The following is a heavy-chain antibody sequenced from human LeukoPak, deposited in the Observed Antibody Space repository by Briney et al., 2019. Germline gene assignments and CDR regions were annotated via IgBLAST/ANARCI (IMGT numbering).Heavy chain of an antibody. CDR1: GFTFSIYA. CDR3: AKARDSLGELSFH. Sequence: GGSLRLSCAASGFTFSIYAMSWVRQAPGKGLEWVSAISGSGGSTYYADSVKGRFTISRDSSKNTVYLQMNSLRAEDTAVYYCAKARDSLGELSFHGGQGTLVTVSS. CDR2: ISGSGGST. V-gene: IGHV3-23*01. D-gene: IGHD3-16*02. J-gene: IGHJ4*02.